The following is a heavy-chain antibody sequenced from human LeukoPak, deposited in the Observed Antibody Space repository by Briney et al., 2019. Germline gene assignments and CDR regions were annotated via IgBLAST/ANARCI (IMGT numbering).Heavy chain of an antibody. CDR1: GFTFSSYS. V-gene: IGHV3-21*01. J-gene: IGHJ4*02. CDR3: AGRSSWHGGSDY. D-gene: IGHD6-13*01. CDR2: ISGSTTYI. Sequence: PGGSLRLSCVASGFTFSSYSMNWVRQAPGKGLEWVSSISGSTTYIYYADSVKGRFTISRDNAKNSLYLQMNSLRAEDTAVYYCAGRSSWHGGSDYWGQGTLVTVSS.